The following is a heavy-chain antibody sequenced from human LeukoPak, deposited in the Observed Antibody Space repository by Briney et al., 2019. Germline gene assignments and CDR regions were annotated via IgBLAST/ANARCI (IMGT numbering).Heavy chain of an antibody. CDR1: GFTFSSYS. J-gene: IGHJ4*02. CDR2: ISSSSSYI. CDR3: ARDHDWAFHY. V-gene: IGHV3-21*01. D-gene: IGHD3-9*01. Sequence: PGGSLRLSCAASGFTFSSYSMTWVRQAPGKGLEWVSSISSSSSYIYYADSVKGRFTISRDNAKNSLHLQMNSLRAEDTAVYHCARDHDWAFHYWGQGTLVTVSS.